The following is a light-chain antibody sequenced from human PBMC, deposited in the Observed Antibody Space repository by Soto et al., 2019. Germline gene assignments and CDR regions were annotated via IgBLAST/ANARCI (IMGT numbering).Light chain of an antibody. J-gene: IGLJ1*01. CDR1: SSDVGSYLY. CDR2: EVS. V-gene: IGLV2-8*01. Sequence: QSALTQPPSASGSPGQSVTISCTETSSDVGSYLYVSWYQHHPGKAPKVIIYEVSQRPSGVPDRFSGSRSGNTASLTVSGLQAEDEADYYCSSYAGNNNYVFGTGTKLTVL. CDR3: SSYAGNNNYV.